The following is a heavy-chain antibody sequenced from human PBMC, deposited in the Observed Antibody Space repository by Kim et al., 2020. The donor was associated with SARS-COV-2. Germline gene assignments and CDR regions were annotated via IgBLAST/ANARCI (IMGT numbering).Heavy chain of an antibody. V-gene: IGHV3-23*01. D-gene: IGHD3-10*01. CDR3: AKSRYGSGKSGLLEN. Sequence: ADTEKGRFTISRDNAKESVFLDMNSLRAEDTAVYYCAKSRYGSGKSGLLENWGEGTRVTVSS. J-gene: IGHJ4*02.